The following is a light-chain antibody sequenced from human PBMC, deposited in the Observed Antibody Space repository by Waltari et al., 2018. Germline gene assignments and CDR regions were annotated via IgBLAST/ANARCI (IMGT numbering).Light chain of an antibody. J-gene: IGLJ3*02. V-gene: IGLV2-14*03. CDR1: TSDIGAYNY. Sequence: QSALTQPASVSGSPGQSITISFTGTTSDIGAYNYVAWYHQHPGKAPKVVISDVTNRPSGVSNRFSGSNSGNTASLTISGLQAEDEADYYCSSFTSGSTWVFGGGTKLTVL. CDR3: SSFTSGSTWV. CDR2: DVT.